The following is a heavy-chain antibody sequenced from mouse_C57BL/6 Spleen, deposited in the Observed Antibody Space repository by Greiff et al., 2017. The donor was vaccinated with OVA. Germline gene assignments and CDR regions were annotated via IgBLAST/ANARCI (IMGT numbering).Heavy chain of an antibody. CDR2: IRSKSNNYAT. CDR1: GFSFNTYA. CDR3: VRQDGYYY. D-gene: IGHD2-3*01. Sequence: EVMLVESGGGLVQPKGSLKLSCAASGFSFNTYAMNWVRQAPGQGLEWVARIRSKSNNYATYYADTVKDRFTISRDDTESMLYLQMNNLKTEDTAMYYCVRQDGYYYWGQGTLVTVAA. J-gene: IGHJ3*01. V-gene: IGHV10-1*01.